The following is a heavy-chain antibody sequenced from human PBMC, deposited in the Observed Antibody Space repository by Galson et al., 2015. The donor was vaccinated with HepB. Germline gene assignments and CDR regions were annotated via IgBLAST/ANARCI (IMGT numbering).Heavy chain of an antibody. CDR1: GFTFSSYA. D-gene: IGHD2-15*01. J-gene: IGHJ6*02. CDR3: ARVWDRGGYTRWGNYYYGMDV. V-gene: IGHV3-23*01. CDR2: VSASGGGA. Sequence: SLRLSCAASGFTFSSYAMHWVRQAPGKGLEWVSSVSASGGGAHYADSVKGRFAVSRDNSKNTLYLQLDYLRVEDTAVYYCARVWDRGGYTRWGNYYYGMDVWGQGTAVTVSS.